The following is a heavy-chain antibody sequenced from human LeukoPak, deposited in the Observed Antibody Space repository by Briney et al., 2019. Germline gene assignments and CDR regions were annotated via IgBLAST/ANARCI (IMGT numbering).Heavy chain of an antibody. J-gene: IGHJ4*02. CDR1: GYSFIDYW. V-gene: IGHV5-51*01. Sequence: GESLKISCKGSGYSFIDYWIGWVRQMPGKGLEWMGIIYPGDSDMRYSPAFQGQVTISADKSISTAYLQWSSLKTSDTAMYYCARQTTEVGYFDYWGQGILVTVSS. CDR3: ARQTTEVGYFDY. CDR2: IYPGDSDM. D-gene: IGHD1-26*01.